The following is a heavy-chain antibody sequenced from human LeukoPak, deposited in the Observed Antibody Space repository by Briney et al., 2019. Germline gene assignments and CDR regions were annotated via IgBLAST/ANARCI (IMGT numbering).Heavy chain of an antibody. V-gene: IGHV5-51*01. CDR2: IYPGADT. CDR1: GLSFNMCW. J-gene: IGHJ4*02. CDR3: ARRQGCSNTACPPDY. D-gene: IGHD2-2*01. Sequence: PGASLKISCNGSGLSFNMCWIGWVRQLPWKGLEWMGIIYPGADTRYSPSFQGQVTISVDKSISTAYLQWSSLKASDTAMYYCARRQGCSNTACPPDYWGQGTLVTVSS.